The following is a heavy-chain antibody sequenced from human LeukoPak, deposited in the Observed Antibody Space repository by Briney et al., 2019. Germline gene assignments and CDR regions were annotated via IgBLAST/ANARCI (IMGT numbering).Heavy chain of an antibody. J-gene: IGHJ4*02. CDR3: ARDPSRPSRFDY. Sequence: PGGSLRLSCAASGFTFSSYWMHWVRQAPGKGLVWGSRINSDGSSTSYADSVKGRFTISRDNAKNTLYLQMNSLRAEDTAVYYCARDPSRPSRFDYWGQGTLVTVSS. V-gene: IGHV3-74*01. CDR2: INSDGSST. D-gene: IGHD6-6*01. CDR1: GFTFSSYW.